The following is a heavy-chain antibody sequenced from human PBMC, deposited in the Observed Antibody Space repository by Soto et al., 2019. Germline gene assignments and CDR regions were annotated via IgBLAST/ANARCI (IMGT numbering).Heavy chain of an antibody. CDR3: AGGFRQQPIL. V-gene: IGHV4-34*01. D-gene: IGHD6-13*01. CDR1: GESLGDYY. J-gene: IGHJ4*02. Sequence: SETLSLTCAVYGESLGDYYWTWIRQTPGKGLEWIGEINRSGSTSSNPSLKSRVTISVDASKNQFFLKLNSVTAADTAVYYCAGGFRQQPILWGQGNLVTVSS. CDR2: INRSGST.